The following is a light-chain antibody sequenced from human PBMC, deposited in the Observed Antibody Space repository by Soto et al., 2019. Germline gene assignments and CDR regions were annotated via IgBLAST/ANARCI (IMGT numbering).Light chain of an antibody. J-gene: IGLJ2*01. V-gene: IGLV1-44*01. Sequence: QAVVTQPPSASGTPGQRVTISCSGSSSNIGSNTVNWYQQLPGTAPKLLIYNNDQRPSGVPDRFSGSKSGTSASLAISGLQSEDEADYYCAAWDDSLNGLVVFGGGTKLTVL. CDR1: SSNIGSNT. CDR2: NND. CDR3: AAWDDSLNGLVV.